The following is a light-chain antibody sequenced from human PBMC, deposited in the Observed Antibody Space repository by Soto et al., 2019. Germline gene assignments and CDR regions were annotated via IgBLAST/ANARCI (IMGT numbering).Light chain of an antibody. CDR2: GAS. J-gene: IGKJ4*01. Sequence: EIVLTQSPGTLSLSPGERATLSCRASQSVSSSYLAWYKQKPGQAPRLLIYGASSRATGIPDRFSDSGSGTDFSLTISRLEPEDFAVYYCQQYGRSLRTFGGGTKVDIK. CDR1: QSVSSSY. V-gene: IGKV3-20*01. CDR3: QQYGRSLRT.